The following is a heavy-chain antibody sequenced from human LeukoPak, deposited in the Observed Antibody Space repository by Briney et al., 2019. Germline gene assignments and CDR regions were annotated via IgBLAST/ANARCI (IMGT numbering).Heavy chain of an antibody. CDR1: GGSISSSSYY. V-gene: IGHV4-39*07. D-gene: IGHD1-7*01. CDR2: IYYSGST. Sequence: SETLSLTCTVSGGSISSSSYYWGWIRQPPGKGLEWIGSIYYSGSTYYNPSLKSQVTISVDTSKNQSSLKLSSVTAADTAVYYCARDADGTGTTDYWGQGTLVTVSS. CDR3: ARDADGTGTTDY. J-gene: IGHJ4*02.